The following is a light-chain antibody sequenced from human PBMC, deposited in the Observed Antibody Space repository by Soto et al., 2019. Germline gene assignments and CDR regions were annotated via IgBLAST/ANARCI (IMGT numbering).Light chain of an antibody. V-gene: IGKV1-39*01. CDR2: GAT. CDR1: QSIRAY. CDR3: QQTFSVTPLT. J-gene: IGKJ4*01. Sequence: DIQMTQSPSSLSAAVGDTVTISCRASQSIRAYLNWYQHKPGKAPKLLIYGATSLHSGVPSRFSGSGSGTDFSLTISSLQPEDFAPYYCQQTFSVTPLTFGGGTKVDIK.